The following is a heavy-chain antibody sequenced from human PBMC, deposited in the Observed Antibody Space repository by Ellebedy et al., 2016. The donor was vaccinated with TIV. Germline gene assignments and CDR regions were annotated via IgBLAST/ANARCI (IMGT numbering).Heavy chain of an antibody. CDR2: IPHSGRT. V-gene: IGHV4-30-4*01. CDR3: ARGLSSDYFHDYYYGMEL. J-gene: IGHJ6*02. Sequence: MPSETLSLTCTVFGASVNSGDYFWTWVRQSPGKGLEWIGYIPHSGRTSYNPSLASRVNISFGNSHKDFSLKLSSVTVPDTAVYYGARGLSSDYFHDYYYGMELWGQGTTVTVSS. D-gene: IGHD6-25*01. CDR1: GASVNSGDYF.